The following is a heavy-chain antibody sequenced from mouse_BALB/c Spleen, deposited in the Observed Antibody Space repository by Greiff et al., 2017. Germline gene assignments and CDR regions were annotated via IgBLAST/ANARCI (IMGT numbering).Heavy chain of an antibody. CDR3: ARNYDAMDY. V-gene: IGHV1S81*02. CDR2: INPSNGRT. Sequence: QVQLQQPGAELVKPGASVKLSCKASGYTFTSYWMHWVMQRPGQGLEWIGEINPSNGRTNYNEKFKSKATLTVDKSSSTAYMQLSSLTSEDSAVYYCARNYDAMDYWGQGTSVTVSS. J-gene: IGHJ4*01. CDR1: GYTFTSYW.